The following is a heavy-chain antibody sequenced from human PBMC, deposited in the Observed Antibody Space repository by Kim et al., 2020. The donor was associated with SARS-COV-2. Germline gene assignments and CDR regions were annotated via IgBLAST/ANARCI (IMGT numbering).Heavy chain of an antibody. CDR2: IFYSGTT. V-gene: IGHV4-39*01. Sequence: SETLSLTCTVSGGSISGSDYYWGWLRQPPGKGLVWFGSIFYSGTTYYNPSLRSRVTISVDTSKNQFSLRLSSVTAADTAVYYCARPLKLTLRTPLDIWG. J-gene: IGHJ3*02. CDR1: GGSISGSDYY. CDR3: ARPLKLTLRTPLDI. D-gene: IGHD1-7*01.